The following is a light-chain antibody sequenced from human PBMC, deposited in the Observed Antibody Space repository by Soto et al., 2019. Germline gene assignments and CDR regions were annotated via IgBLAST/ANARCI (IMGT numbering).Light chain of an antibody. CDR2: TTS. CDR3: QQSSTSLPYT. CDR1: QSIITS. V-gene: IGKV1-39*01. Sequence: DIQLTQSPSSLSASVGDTIAINCRASQSIITSLNWYQQKPGKAPKLLIYTTSTLHSGVPSRFSGSGSGTDFTLTISSLQPEDYATYYCQQSSTSLPYTFGQGTRLEIK. J-gene: IGKJ5*01.